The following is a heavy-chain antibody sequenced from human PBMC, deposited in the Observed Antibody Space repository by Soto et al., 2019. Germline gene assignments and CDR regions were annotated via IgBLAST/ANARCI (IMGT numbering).Heavy chain of an antibody. Sequence: EVQLVESGGGLVQPGGSLRLSCAASGFTFSSYWMHWVRQAPGKGLVWVSRIKSDGSNINYADSVKGRFTISRDNAKNTLYVHMNSLRAEDTAIYYCARGGVSGSGSFIQGDYWGQGTLVTVPS. CDR1: GFTFSSYW. D-gene: IGHD3-10*01. CDR3: ARGGVSGSGSFIQGDY. J-gene: IGHJ4*02. V-gene: IGHV3-74*01. CDR2: IKSDGSNI.